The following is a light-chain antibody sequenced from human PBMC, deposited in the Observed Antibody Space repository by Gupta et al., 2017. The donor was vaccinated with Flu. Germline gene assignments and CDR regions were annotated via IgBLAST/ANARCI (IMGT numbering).Light chain of an antibody. CDR2: DAT. CDR1: QGISNW. J-gene: IGKJ5*01. V-gene: IGKV1D-16*01. Sequence: GDRVTITCRASQGISNWLAWYQQKPEKAPKSLIYDATSLHSGVPSRFSGSESGTDFTLTITNLQPEDFATYYCQQYNSYPITFGQGTRLEIK. CDR3: QQYNSYPIT.